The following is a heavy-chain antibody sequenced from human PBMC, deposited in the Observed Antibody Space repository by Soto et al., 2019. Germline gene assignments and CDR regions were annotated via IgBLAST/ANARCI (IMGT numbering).Heavy chain of an antibody. CDR2: IKQDGSEN. CDR1: GFTFSSYW. D-gene: IGHD2-8*02. CDR3: ARDSGPRGYDAFDI. Sequence: GGSLRLSCAASGFTFSSYWMSWVRQAPGKGLEWVANIKQDGSENFYVDSVKGRFTISRDNAKNSLYLQMNSLRAEDTAVYYCARDSGPRGYDAFDIWGQGTMVTVS. J-gene: IGHJ3*02. V-gene: IGHV3-7*01.